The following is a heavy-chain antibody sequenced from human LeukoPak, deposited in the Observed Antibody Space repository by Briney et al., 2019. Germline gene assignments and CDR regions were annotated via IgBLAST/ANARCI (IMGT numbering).Heavy chain of an antibody. CDR2: IYTSGST. J-gene: IGHJ5*02. CDR1: GGSISSGSYY. CDR3: ARGRAKTDYYGSGSSSTWFDP. Sequence: PSETLSLTCTVSGGSISSGSYYWSWIRQPAGKGLEWIGRIYTSGSTNYNPSLKSRVTISVDTSKNQFSLKLSSVTAADTAVYYCARGRAKTDYYGSGSSSTWFDPWGQGTLVTVSS. D-gene: IGHD3-10*01. V-gene: IGHV4-61*02.